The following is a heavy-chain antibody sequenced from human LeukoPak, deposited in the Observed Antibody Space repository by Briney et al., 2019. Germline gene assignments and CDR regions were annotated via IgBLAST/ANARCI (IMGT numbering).Heavy chain of an antibody. CDR3: ARAQYYYDSSGYYPLFDY. D-gene: IGHD3-22*01. Sequence: SETLSLTCTVSGYSISNGYYWGWIRQPPGKGLEWIGSIYHSGSTNYNPSLKSRVTISVDKSKNQFSLKLSSVTAADTAVYYCARAQYYYDSSGYYPLFDYWGQGTLVTVSS. V-gene: IGHV4-38-2*02. CDR2: IYHSGST. J-gene: IGHJ4*02. CDR1: GYSISNGYY.